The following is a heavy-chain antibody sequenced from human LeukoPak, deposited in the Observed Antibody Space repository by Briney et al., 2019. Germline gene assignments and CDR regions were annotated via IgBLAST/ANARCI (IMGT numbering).Heavy chain of an antibody. CDR2: ISGSGGTT. D-gene: IGHD6-13*01. V-gene: IGHV3-23*01. J-gene: IGHJ4*02. CDR3: AKDQGSSWSLPDY. CDR1: GFTFSTYA. Sequence: PGGSLRLSCAASGFTFSTYAMSWVRQAPGKGLEWVSTISGSGGTTYYADSVKGRLTISRDNSKNTLYLQMNSLRAEDTAVYYCAKDQGSSWSLPDYWGQGTLVTVSS.